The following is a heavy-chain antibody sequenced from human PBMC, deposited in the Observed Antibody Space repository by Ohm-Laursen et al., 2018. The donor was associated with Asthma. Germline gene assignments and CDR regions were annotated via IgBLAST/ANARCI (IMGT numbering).Heavy chain of an antibody. Sequence: SLRLSCAASGFTFSSYAIHWVRQAPGKGLEWVAVISYDGSNKYYADSVKGRFTISRDNSKNTLYLQMNSLRAEDTAVYYCARTTGTYREGLDYWGQGTLVTVSS. CDR3: ARTTGTYREGLDY. J-gene: IGHJ4*02. CDR1: GFTFSSYA. D-gene: IGHD1-1*01. V-gene: IGHV3-30-3*01. CDR2: ISYDGSNK.